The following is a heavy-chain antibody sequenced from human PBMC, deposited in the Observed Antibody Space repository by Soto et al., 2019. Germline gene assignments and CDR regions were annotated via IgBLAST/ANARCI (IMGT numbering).Heavy chain of an antibody. CDR3: ARSAVPERIIVVVPAAIREVRFDP. Sequence: ASVKVSCKASGYTFTSYDINWVRQATGQGLEWMGWMNPNSGNTGYAQKFQGRVTMTRNTSISTAYMELSSLRSEDTAVYYCARSAVPERIIVVVPAAIREVRFDPWGQGTLVT. CDR1: GYTFTSYD. D-gene: IGHD2-2*01. V-gene: IGHV1-8*01. J-gene: IGHJ5*02. CDR2: MNPNSGNT.